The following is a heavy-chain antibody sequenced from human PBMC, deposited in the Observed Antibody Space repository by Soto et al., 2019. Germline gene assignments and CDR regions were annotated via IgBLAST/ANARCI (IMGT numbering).Heavy chain of an antibody. CDR3: ARAFCTNGVCYYFFVY. CDR1: GFTFGTYA. V-gene: IGHV3-33*01. J-gene: IGHJ4*01. CDR2: IYYDGSNR. D-gene: IGHD2-8*01. Sequence: PGGSLRLSCAVSGFTFGTYAMHWVRQAPGKGLEWVAVIYYDGSNRYYGDAVKGRFTISRDNSKSTLYLQMSSLRAEDTAVYYSARAFCTNGVCYYFFVYWGHGTLVTVSS.